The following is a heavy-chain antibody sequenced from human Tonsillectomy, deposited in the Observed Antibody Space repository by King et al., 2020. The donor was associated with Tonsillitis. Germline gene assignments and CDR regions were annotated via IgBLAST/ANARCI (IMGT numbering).Heavy chain of an antibody. Sequence: EVQLVESGGGLVQPGGSLKLSCGASGFSFSGSAMHWVRQASGKGLEWVGHIRSKVNTYATAYAASVKGRFTISRDDSKNTTYLQMNSLKTEDTAVYYCSSGSGLFEYWGPGTLVTVSS. CDR2: IRSKVNTYAT. V-gene: IGHV3-73*01. J-gene: IGHJ4*02. CDR1: GFSFSGSA. D-gene: IGHD6-19*01. CDR3: SSGSGLFEY.